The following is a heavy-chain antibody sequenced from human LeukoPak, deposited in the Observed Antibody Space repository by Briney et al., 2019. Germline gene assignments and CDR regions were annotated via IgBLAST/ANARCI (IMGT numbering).Heavy chain of an antibody. CDR2: IYYSGST. J-gene: IGHJ4*02. CDR3: ARKYSSSWVIDY. Sequence: SETLSLTCTVSGGSISSYYWSGIRQPPGKGLEWIGYIYYSGSTNYNPSLKSRVTISVDTSKNQFSLKLSSVTAADTAVYYCARKYSSSWVIDYWGQGTLVTVSS. D-gene: IGHD6-6*01. CDR1: GGSISSYY. V-gene: IGHV4-59*01.